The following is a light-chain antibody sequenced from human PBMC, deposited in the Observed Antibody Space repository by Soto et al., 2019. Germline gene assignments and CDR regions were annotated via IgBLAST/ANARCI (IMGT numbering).Light chain of an antibody. CDR2: DAS. CDR3: QQRIAGVT. V-gene: IGKV3-11*01. CDR1: QSITNY. J-gene: IGKJ5*01. Sequence: EVVWIRNKTTLSLSPGERATLSFSASQSITNYLAWYQHKPGQAPRLLNYDASNRATATPPRFSGSGSGTDFTLTISSLEPEDFAVYYCQQRIAGVTFGQGTRPEIK.